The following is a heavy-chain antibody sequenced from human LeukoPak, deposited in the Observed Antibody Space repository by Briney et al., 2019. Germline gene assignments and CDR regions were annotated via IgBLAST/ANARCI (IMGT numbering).Heavy chain of an antibody. CDR1: GFTFSSYW. CDR2: INHNGNVN. CDR3: ARDAARDIVLMVYAIPGYYYYYGMDV. J-gene: IGHJ6*02. V-gene: IGHV3-7*03. Sequence: GGSLRLSCAASGFTFSSYWMNWARQAPGKGLEWVASINHNGNVNYYVDSVKGRFTISRDNAKNSLYLQMSNLRAEDTAVYYCARDAARDIVLMVYAIPGYYYYYGMDVWGQGTTVTVSS. D-gene: IGHD2-8*01.